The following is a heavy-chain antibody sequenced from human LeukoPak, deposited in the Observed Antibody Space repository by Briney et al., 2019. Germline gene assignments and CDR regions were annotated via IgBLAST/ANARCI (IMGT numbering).Heavy chain of an antibody. CDR3: ARVALGYCSGGSCYPDTYFDY. J-gene: IGHJ4*02. CDR1: GFTFSSYW. Sequence: GGSLRLSCAASGFTFSSYWMHWVRQAPGKGLVWVSRINTDGSSTSYADSVKGRFTISRDNAKNTLYLQMNSLRAEDTAVYYCARVALGYCSGGSCYPDTYFDYWGQGTLVTVSS. CDR2: INTDGSST. V-gene: IGHV3-74*01. D-gene: IGHD2-15*01.